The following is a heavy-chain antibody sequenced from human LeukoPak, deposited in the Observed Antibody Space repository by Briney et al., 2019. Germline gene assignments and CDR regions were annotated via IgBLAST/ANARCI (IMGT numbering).Heavy chain of an antibody. J-gene: IGHJ1*01. Sequence: SETLSLTCTVSGGSIISYYWSWIRQPPGKGLEWIGYIYYSGSTNYNPSLKSRVTISVDTSKNQFSLKLSSVTAADTAVYYCARGGWYPESFQHWGQGALVTVSS. D-gene: IGHD6-19*01. CDR1: GGSIISYY. CDR3: ARGGWYPESFQH. V-gene: IGHV4-59*01. CDR2: IYYSGST.